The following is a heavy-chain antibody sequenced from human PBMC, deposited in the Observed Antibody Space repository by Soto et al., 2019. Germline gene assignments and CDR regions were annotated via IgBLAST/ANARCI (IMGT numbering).Heavy chain of an antibody. Sequence: QVQLVQSGAEVKKPGSSVKVSCKASGGTFSSYTISWVRQAPGQGLEWMGRIIPILGIANYAQKFQGRVTISADKSTSTAYMVLSSLRSQDTALYYCAFQSVPRSGAPASFERPSFAYWDQGTLVTVSS. CDR2: IIPILGIA. CDR3: AFQSVPRSGAPASFERPSFAY. V-gene: IGHV1-69*02. D-gene: IGHD1-1*01. J-gene: IGHJ4*02. CDR1: GGTFSSYT.